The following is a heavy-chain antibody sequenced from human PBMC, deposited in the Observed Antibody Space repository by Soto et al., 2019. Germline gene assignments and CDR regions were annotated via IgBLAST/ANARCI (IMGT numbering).Heavy chain of an antibody. D-gene: IGHD6-13*01. J-gene: IGHJ5*02. CDR1: GGSISSSSYY. Sequence: SETLSLTCTVSGGSISSSSYYWGWIRQPPGKGLEWIGSIYYSGSTYYNPSLKSRVTISVDTSKNQFSLKLSSVTAADTAVYYCASTDSSSWFWFDPWGQGTLVTVSS. CDR2: IYYSGST. CDR3: ASTDSSSWFWFDP. V-gene: IGHV4-39*01.